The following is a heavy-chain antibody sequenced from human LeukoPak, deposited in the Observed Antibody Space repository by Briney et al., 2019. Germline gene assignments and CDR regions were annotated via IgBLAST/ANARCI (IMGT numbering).Heavy chain of an antibody. CDR3: ARIKGLGSGWAYFDY. D-gene: IGHD6-19*01. CDR1: GGSISSYY. CDR2: IYYSGST. J-gene: IGHJ4*02. Sequence: PSETLSLTCTVSGGSISSYYWSWIRQPPGKGPEWIGYIYYSGSTNYNPSLKRRGTISVDTSKNQFSLKLSSVTAADTAVYYCARIKGLGSGWAYFDYWGQGTLVTVSS. V-gene: IGHV4-59*01.